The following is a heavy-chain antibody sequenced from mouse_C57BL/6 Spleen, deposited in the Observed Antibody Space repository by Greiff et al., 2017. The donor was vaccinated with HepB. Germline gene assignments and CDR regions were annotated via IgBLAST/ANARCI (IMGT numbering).Heavy chain of an antibody. CDR1: GFTFSDYG. CDR3: ARNGYGSSYRFAY. V-gene: IGHV5-17*01. CDR2: ISSGSSTI. D-gene: IGHD1-1*01. J-gene: IGHJ3*01. Sequence: EVKLVESGGGLVKPGGSLKLSCAASGFTFSDYGMHWVRQAPEKGLEWVAYISSGSSTIYYADTVKGRFTISRDNAKNTLFLQMTSLRSEDTAMYYCARNGYGSSYRFAYWGQGTLVTVSA.